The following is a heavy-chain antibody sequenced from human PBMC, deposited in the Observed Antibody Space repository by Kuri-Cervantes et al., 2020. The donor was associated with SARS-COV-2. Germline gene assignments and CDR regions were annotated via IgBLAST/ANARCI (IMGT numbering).Heavy chain of an antibody. D-gene: IGHD5-18*01. V-gene: IGHV4-39*02. CDR1: GGSISSSSYY. J-gene: IGHJ4*02. CDR2: IYYSGST. CDR3: ARDLGGYGFDY. Sequence: SETLSLTCTVSGGSISSSSYYWGWIRQPPGKGLEWIGSIYYSGSTYYNPSLKSRVTISVDTSKNQFSLKLSSVTAADTAVYYCARDLGGYGFDYWGQGTLVTVSS.